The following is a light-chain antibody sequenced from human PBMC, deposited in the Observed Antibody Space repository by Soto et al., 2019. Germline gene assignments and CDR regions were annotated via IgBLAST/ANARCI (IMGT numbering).Light chain of an antibody. CDR2: SNN. CDR3: AAWDDSLNDVV. CDR1: SSNIGSNT. J-gene: IGLJ2*01. V-gene: IGLV1-44*01. Sequence: QSVLTQPPSASGTPGQRVTISCSGSSSNIGSNTVNWYQQLPGTAPKLLIYSNNQRPSGVPDRFSGPKSGTSASLAISGLQSEDEADYYCAAWDDSLNDVVFGGGTKLTVL.